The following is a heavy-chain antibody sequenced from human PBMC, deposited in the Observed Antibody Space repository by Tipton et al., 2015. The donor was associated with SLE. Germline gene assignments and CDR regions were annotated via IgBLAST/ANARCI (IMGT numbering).Heavy chain of an antibody. CDR2: INHSGST. CDR3: ARGGGRPPFDY. D-gene: IGHD3-16*01. CDR1: GGSISSGSYY. J-gene: IGHJ4*02. V-gene: IGHV4-61*09. Sequence: LRLSCTVSGGSISSGSYYWSWIRQPAGKGLEWIGEINHSGSTNYNPSLKSRVTISVDTSKNQFSLKLSSVTAADTAVYYCARGGGRPPFDYWGQGTLVTVSS.